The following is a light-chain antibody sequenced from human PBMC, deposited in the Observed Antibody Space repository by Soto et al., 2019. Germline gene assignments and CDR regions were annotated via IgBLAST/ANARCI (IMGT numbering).Light chain of an antibody. CDR3: QQYSIWRT. CDR1: ESVSTN. V-gene: IGKV3-15*01. CDR2: AAS. Sequence: EIVLTQSPATLSLSPGERATLSCRASESVSTNLAWYQQKAGQAPRLLIYAASTRATGIPARFSGSGSGTEFTLTISSLQSEDFAVYYCQQYSIWRTFGQGTKVHIK. J-gene: IGKJ1*01.